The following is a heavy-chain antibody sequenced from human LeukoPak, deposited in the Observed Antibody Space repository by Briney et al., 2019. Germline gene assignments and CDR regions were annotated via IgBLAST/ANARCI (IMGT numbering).Heavy chain of an antibody. CDR3: ARIIAVAQPRSYYYYYYYMDA. CDR1: GGSISSSSYY. D-gene: IGHD6-19*01. J-gene: IGHJ6*03. V-gene: IGHV4-39*01. Sequence: SETLSLTCTVSGGSISSSSYYWGWIRQPPGKGLEWIGSIYYSGSTYYNPSLKSRVTISVDTSKNQFSLKLSSVTAADTAVYYCARIIAVAQPRSYYYYYYYMDAWGKGTTVTVSS. CDR2: IYYSGST.